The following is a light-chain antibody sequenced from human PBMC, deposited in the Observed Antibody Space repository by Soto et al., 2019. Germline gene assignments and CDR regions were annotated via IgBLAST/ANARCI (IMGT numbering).Light chain of an antibody. V-gene: IGKV3-20*01. CDR1: QSVSSNY. CDR2: GAS. J-gene: IGKJ1*01. Sequence: EVVLTQSPGTLSLSPGERSTLSSRASQSVSSNYLAWYQQKPGQAPRPLIYGASSRATGIPDRFSGSGSGTDFTLTISRLEPEDFAVYYCQHYGSSPETFGQGTKVDIK. CDR3: QHYGSSPET.